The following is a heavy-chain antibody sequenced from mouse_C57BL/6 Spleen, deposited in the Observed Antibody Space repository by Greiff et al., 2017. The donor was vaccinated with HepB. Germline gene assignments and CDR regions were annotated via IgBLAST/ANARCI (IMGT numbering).Heavy chain of an antibody. V-gene: IGHV5-17*01. D-gene: IGHD1-1*01. Sequence: EVKLMESGGGLVKPGGSLKLSCAASGFTFSDYGMHWVRQAPEKGLEWVAYISSGSSTIYYADTVKGRFTISRDNAKNTLFLQMTSLRSEDTAMYYCARYYYGKGWYFDVWGTGTTVTVSS. J-gene: IGHJ1*03. CDR1: GFTFSDYG. CDR2: ISSGSSTI. CDR3: ARYYYGKGWYFDV.